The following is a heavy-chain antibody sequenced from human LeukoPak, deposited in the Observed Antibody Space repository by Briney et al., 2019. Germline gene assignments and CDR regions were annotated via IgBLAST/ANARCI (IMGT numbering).Heavy chain of an antibody. D-gene: IGHD3-22*01. Sequence: GGSLRLSCAASGFTFSSYGMHWVRQAPGKGLEWVAFIRYDGSNKYYADSVKGRFTISRDNSKNTLYLQMNSLRAEDTAVYYCAKGPSMIVVVTAYYFDYWGQGTLVTVSS. CDR2: IRYDGSNK. CDR1: GFTFSSYG. CDR3: AKGPSMIVVVTAYYFDY. J-gene: IGHJ4*02. V-gene: IGHV3-30*02.